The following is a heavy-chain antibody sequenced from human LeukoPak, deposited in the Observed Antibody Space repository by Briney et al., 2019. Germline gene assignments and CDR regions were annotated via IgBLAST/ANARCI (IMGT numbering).Heavy chain of an antibody. V-gene: IGHV3-66*01. Sequence: GGSLRLSCAASGFTVSSNYMSWVRQAPGKGLEWVSVIYSGGSTYYADSVKGRFTISGDKSKNTLYLQMNSLRAEDTAVYYCARNLRGVMAYWGQGTLVTVSS. J-gene: IGHJ4*02. CDR2: IYSGGST. CDR1: GFTVSSNY. D-gene: IGHD3-10*01. CDR3: ARNLRGVMAY.